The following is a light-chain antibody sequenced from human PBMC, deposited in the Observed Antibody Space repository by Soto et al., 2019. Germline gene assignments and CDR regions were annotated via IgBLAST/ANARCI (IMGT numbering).Light chain of an antibody. J-gene: IGKJ4*01. Sequence: DIQMTQSPSTLSASVGARVTITCRASQTISIWLAWYQQKPGKAPKLLIYKASTLQSGVPSRFSGSGSVTEFTLTISSLHPDDFATYYCQQYDSYPLTFGVGTKVEIK. V-gene: IGKV1-5*03. CDR3: QQYDSYPLT. CDR1: QTISIW. CDR2: KAS.